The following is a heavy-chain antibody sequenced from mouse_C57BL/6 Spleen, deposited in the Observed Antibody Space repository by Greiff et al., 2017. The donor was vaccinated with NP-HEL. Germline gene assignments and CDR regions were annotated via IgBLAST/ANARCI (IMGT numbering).Heavy chain of an antibody. CDR2: IHPNSGST. CDR1: GYTFTSYW. V-gene: IGHV1-64*01. Sequence: VQLQQPGAELVKPGASVKLSCKASGYTFTSYWMHWVKQRPGQGLEWIGMIHPNSGSTNYNEKFKSKATLTVDKSSSTAYMQLSSLTSEDSAVYYCARVTGRVYFDYWGQGTTLTVSS. D-gene: IGHD4-1*01. CDR3: ARVTGRVYFDY. J-gene: IGHJ2*01.